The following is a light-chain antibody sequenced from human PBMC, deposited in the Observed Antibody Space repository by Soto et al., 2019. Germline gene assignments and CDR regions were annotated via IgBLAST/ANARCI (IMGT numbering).Light chain of an antibody. CDR1: RSISNH. CDR2: AAS. Sequence: DIQMTQSPSSLSASVRDRITITCRASRSISNHLNWYQQKPGKGPNLLIYAASSLQRGVPSRFSGSGSGRDFVLTISSLQPEDSATYYCQQSYGTPWTFGQGTKVDIK. CDR3: QQSYGTPWT. J-gene: IGKJ1*01. V-gene: IGKV1-39*01.